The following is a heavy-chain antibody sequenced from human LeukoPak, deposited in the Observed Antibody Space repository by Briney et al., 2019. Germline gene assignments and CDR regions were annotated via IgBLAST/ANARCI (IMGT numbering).Heavy chain of an antibody. D-gene: IGHD6-13*01. J-gene: IGHJ4*02. V-gene: IGHV4-59*08. CDR1: GGSISSYY. Sequence: SETLSLTCTVSGGSISSYYWSWIRQPPGKGLEWIGYIYYSGSTNYNPSLKSRITISVDTSKNQFSLKLSSVTAADTTVYYCARAGIPAAGELGLFDYWGQGTLVTVSS. CDR3: ARAGIPAAGELGLFDY. CDR2: IYYSGST.